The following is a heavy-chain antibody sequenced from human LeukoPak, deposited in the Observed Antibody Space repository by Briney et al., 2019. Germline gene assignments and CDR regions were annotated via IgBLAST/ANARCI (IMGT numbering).Heavy chain of an antibody. D-gene: IGHD5-18*01. V-gene: IGHV3-33*01. CDR2: IWHDGSNK. J-gene: IGHJ4*02. CDR1: GFTFTTYV. CDR3: ARDRGYTYGHPLDY. Sequence: PGRSLRLSCAASGFTFTTYVMRWVRQAPGKGLEWVALIWHDGSNKYYGDSVKDRFTISRDNSKNTLYLQMDSLRAEDTAVYYCARDRGYTYGHPLDYWGQGTLVTVSS.